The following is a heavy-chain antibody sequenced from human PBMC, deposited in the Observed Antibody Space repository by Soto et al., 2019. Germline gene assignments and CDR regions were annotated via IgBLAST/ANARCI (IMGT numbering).Heavy chain of an antibody. CDR2: IYYSGST. CDR1: GGSISSYY. CDR3: ARETNTVVTVGAFDT. J-gene: IGHJ3*02. V-gene: IGHV4-59*01. Sequence: PSETLSLTCTVSGGSISSYYWSWIRQPPGKGLEWVGYIYYSGSTNYNPSLKSRVTISVDTSKNQFSLKLSSVTAADTAVYYCARETNTVVTVGAFDTWGQGTMVTVSS. D-gene: IGHD2-15*01.